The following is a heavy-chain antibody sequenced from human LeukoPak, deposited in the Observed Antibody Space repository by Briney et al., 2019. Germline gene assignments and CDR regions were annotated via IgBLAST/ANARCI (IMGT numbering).Heavy chain of an antibody. V-gene: IGHV4-34*01. CDR2: INHSGST. J-gene: IGHJ4*02. CDR3: ATQLLPTSDLPDY. D-gene: IGHD2-2*01. Sequence: SETLSLTCAVYGGSFSGYYWSWIRQPPGKGLEWIGEINHSGSTNYNPSLKSRVTISVDTSKNQFSLKLSSVTAADTAVYYCATQLLPTSDLPDYWGQGTVVTVSS. CDR1: GGSFSGYY.